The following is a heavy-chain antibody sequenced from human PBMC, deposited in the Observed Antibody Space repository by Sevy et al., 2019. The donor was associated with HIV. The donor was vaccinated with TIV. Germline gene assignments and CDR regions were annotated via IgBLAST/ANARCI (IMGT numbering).Heavy chain of an antibody. D-gene: IGHD3-22*01. Sequence: ASVKVSCKASGGSFSNFPVSWVRQAPGQGLEWMGMIISKFGTTDYVRKFQGRVTITADESRTTAYMKLTSLRSEDTDVYYCAGEVPDYVRGYYSVDAFDVWGQGTKVTVSS. CDR3: AGEVPDYVRGYYSVDAFDV. J-gene: IGHJ3*01. CDR2: IISKFGTT. CDR1: GGSFSNFP. V-gene: IGHV1-69*13.